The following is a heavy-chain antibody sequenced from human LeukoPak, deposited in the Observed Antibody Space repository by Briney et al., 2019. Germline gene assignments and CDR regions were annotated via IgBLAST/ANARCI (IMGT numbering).Heavy chain of an antibody. CDR2: TRNKANSYTT. CDR3: ARDLSGSYSS. Sequence: GGSLRLSCAASGFTFSDHYMGWVRQAPGKGLEWVGRTRNKANSYTTEYAASVKGRFTISRDDSKNSLYLQMNSLKTEDTAVYYCARDLSGSYSSWGQGTLVTVSS. V-gene: IGHV3-72*01. D-gene: IGHD1-26*01. J-gene: IGHJ5*02. CDR1: GFTFSDHY.